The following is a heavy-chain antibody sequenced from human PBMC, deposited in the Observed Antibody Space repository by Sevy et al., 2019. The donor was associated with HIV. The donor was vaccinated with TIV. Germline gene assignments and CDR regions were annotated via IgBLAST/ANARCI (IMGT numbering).Heavy chain of an antibody. J-gene: IGHJ1*01. CDR2: INQGGSQE. Sequence: GGSLRLSCAASGLTFSSYWMTWVRQAPGKGLEGVANINQGGSQEYYVDSVKGRFTMSRDNAKNSLYLQINSLRAEDTAVYYCATILPAGVPAEYFQHWGQGTLVTVSS. V-gene: IGHV3-7*01. CDR3: ATILPAGVPAEYFQH. CDR1: GLTFSSYW. D-gene: IGHD2-2*01.